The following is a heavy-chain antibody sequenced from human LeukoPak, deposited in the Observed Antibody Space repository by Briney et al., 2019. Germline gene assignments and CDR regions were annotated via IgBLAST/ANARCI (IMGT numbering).Heavy chain of an antibody. CDR3: ARRGRGYNGNWFDP. D-gene: IGHD1-1*01. J-gene: IGHJ5*02. Sequence: SETLSLTCTVSGGSISSGSYYWSWIRQPAGKGLEWIGRIYIDGGTNYSPSLKSRVTISVDTSKNQFSLKLSSVTAADTAIYYCARRGRGYNGNWFDPWGQGTLVTVSS. CDR2: IYIDGGT. CDR1: GGSISSGSYY. V-gene: IGHV4-61*02.